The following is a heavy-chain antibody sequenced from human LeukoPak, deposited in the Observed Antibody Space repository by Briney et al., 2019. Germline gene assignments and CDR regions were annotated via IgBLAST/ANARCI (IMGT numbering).Heavy chain of an antibody. D-gene: IGHD5-24*01. CDR2: IYYSGST. Sequence: SETLSLTCTVSGGSIGSYYWSWIRQPPGKGLEGIGYIYYSGSTNYNPSLKSRVTISVDTSKNQFSLKLSSVTAADTAVYYCARGGDGYKGSYYYYYMDVWGKGTTVTVSS. CDR3: ARGGDGYKGSYYYYYMDV. J-gene: IGHJ6*03. CDR1: GGSIGSYY. V-gene: IGHV4-59*01.